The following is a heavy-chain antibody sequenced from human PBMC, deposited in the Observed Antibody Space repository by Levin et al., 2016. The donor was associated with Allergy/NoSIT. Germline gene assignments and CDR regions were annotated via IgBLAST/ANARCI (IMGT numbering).Heavy chain of an antibody. CDR3: ARELWLVPGRGYFDY. Sequence: GESLKISCAVSGFSFSTFAVSWVRQAPGKGLERVSVITGSGGDTYYADSVKGRFTISKDTAKNMLYLQMNSLRAEDTAVYYCARELWLVPGRGYFDYWGQGTLVTVSS. D-gene: IGHD6-19*01. J-gene: IGHJ4*02. CDR1: GFSFSTFA. CDR2: ITGSGGDT. V-gene: IGHV3-23*01.